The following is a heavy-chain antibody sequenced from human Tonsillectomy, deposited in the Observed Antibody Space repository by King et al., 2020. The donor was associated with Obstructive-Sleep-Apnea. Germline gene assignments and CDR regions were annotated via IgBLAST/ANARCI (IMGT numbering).Heavy chain of an antibody. CDR1: GFTFDDYA. V-gene: IGHV3-9*01. CDR3: AKLTSSGLRYLDWRDYFDN. D-gene: IGHD3-9*01. J-gene: IGHJ4*02. CDR2: ISWNSGYI. Sequence: VQLVQSGGGLVQPGRSLRLSCAASGFTFDDYAMHWVRQAPGKGLEWVSGISWNSGYIGYADSVKGRFTISRANANNSLYLQMNSLRAEDTALYYCAKLTSSGLRYLDWRDYFDNWGQGTLVTVSS.